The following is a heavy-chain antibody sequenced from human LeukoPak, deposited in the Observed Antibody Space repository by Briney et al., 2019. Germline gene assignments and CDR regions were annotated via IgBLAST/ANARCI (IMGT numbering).Heavy chain of an antibody. CDR3: ARLATSGYSGYDTAMYYFDY. CDR2: IIPIFGTA. D-gene: IGHD5-12*01. J-gene: IGHJ4*02. Sequence: GASVTVSCTASGGTFSSYAISWVRQAPGQGLEWMGGIIPIFGTANYAQKFQGRVTITADESTSTAYMELSSLRSEDTAVYYCARLATSGYSGYDTAMYYFDYWGQGTLVTVSS. CDR1: GGTFSSYA. V-gene: IGHV1-69*01.